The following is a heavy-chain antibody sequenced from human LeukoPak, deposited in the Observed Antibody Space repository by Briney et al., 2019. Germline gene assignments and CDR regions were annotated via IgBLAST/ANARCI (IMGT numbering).Heavy chain of an antibody. J-gene: IGHJ5*02. CDR1: GGSISSYY. D-gene: IGHD2-15*01. V-gene: IGHV4-59*01. CDR3: ARDLLGYCSGGSCYEDWFDP. CDR2: IYYSGST. Sequence: SETLSLTCTVSGGSISSYYWSWIRQPPGKGLEWIGYIYYSGSTNYNPSLNSRVTISVDTSKNQFSLKLSSVTAADTAVYYCARDLLGYCSGGSCYEDWFDPWGQGTLVTVSS.